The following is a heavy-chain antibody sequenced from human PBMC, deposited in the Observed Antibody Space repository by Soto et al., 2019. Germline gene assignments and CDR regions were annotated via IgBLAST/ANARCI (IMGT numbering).Heavy chain of an antibody. J-gene: IGHJ4*02. D-gene: IGHD2-15*01. Sequence: VAVIRYDGSNKYYADSVKGRFTISRDNSKNTLYLQMNSLRAEDTAVYYCARDGYCSGGSCYSVPVFDYWGQGTLVTVSS. V-gene: IGHV3-33*01. CDR2: IRYDGSNK. CDR3: ARDGYCSGGSCYSVPVFDY.